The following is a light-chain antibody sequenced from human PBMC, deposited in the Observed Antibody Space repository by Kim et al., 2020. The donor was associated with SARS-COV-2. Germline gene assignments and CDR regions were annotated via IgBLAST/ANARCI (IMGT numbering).Light chain of an antibody. V-gene: IGLV1-40*01. CDR1: SSNIGAGYD. CDR2: GNS. J-gene: IGLJ3*02. Sequence: RATISCTGSSSNIGAGYDVHWYQQLPGTAPKLLIYGNSNRPSGVPDRFSGSKSGTSASLAITGLQAEDEADYYCQSYDSSLSGWGVFGGGTQLTVL. CDR3: QSYDSSLSGWGV.